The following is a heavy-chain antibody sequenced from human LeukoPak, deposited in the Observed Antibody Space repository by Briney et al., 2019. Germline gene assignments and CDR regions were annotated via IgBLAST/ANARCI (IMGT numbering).Heavy chain of an antibody. CDR3: AKDFVPRGGSYFPGFDY. J-gene: IGHJ4*02. CDR2: ISNSGDRT. D-gene: IGHD1-26*01. V-gene: IGHV3-23*01. Sequence: GGSLRLSCAASGFTFSSYAMNWVRQAPGKGLEGASTISNSGDRTCSADSVKGRFTISRDNSKNTLYLQMNSLRTEDTAVYYCAKDFVPRGGSYFPGFDYWGQGTLVIVSS. CDR1: GFTFSSYA.